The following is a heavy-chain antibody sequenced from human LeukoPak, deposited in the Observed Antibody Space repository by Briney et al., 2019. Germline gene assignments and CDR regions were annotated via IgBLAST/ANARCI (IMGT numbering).Heavy chain of an antibody. CDR3: AKDIVSGPSLKQLGTFDY. V-gene: IGHV3-9*01. D-gene: IGHD6-13*01. J-gene: IGHJ4*02. CDR1: GFTFDDYA. Sequence: GGSLRLSCAASGFTFDDYAMHWVRQAPGKGLEWVSGSSWNSGSIGYADSVKGRFTISRDNAKNSLYLQMNSLRAEGTALYYCAKDIVSGPSLKQLGTFDYWGQGTLVTVSS. CDR2: SSWNSGSI.